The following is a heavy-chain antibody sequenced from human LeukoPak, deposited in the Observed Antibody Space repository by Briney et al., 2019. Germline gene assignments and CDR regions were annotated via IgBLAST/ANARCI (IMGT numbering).Heavy chain of an antibody. V-gene: IGHV3-30-3*01. J-gene: IGHJ4*02. D-gene: IGHD6-19*01. Sequence: GGSLRLSCAVSGFTFSSYAMHWVRQAPGKGLEWVAFISYDGSNKYYADSVKGRFTISRDNSKNTLYLQMNGLRAEDTAVYYCARDNAQQWLPGDYWGQGTLVAVSS. CDR1: GFTFSSYA. CDR2: ISYDGSNK. CDR3: ARDNAQQWLPGDY.